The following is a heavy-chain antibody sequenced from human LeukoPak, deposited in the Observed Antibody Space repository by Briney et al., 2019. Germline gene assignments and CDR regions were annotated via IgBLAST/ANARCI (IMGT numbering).Heavy chain of an antibody. J-gene: IGHJ3*02. D-gene: IGHD3-22*01. Sequence: GASVKVSCKASGYTFTSYAMNWVRQAPGQGLEWMGWINTSTGNPTYAQGFTGRFVFSLDTSVSTAYLQISSLKAEDTAVYYCAREMAYYYDSSGFLRDDAFDIWGQGTMVTVSS. V-gene: IGHV7-4-1*02. CDR2: INTSTGNP. CDR1: GYTFTSYA. CDR3: AREMAYYYDSSGFLRDDAFDI.